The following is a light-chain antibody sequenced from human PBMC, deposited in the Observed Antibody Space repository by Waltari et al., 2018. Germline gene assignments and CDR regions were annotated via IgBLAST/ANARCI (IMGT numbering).Light chain of an antibody. CDR1: QDISNY. Sequence: DIQMTQSPSSLSASVGDRVTITCQASQDISNYLNWYQQKPEKAPKLLNYDASNLETGVPSRFSGSGSGTDFTFTISSLQTEDIATYYCQQYDNLPYTFGQGTKREIK. V-gene: IGKV1-33*01. J-gene: IGKJ2*01. CDR3: QQYDNLPYT. CDR2: DAS.